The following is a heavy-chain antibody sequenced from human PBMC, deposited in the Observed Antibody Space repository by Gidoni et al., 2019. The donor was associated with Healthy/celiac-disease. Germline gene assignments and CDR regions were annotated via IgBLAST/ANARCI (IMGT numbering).Heavy chain of an antibody. CDR1: GGTFSSYA. Sequence: QVQLVQSGAEVKKPGSSVKVSCKASGGTFSSYAISWVRQAPGHGPEWMGRIIPIPGIANYGQKFQDRVTITADKSTSTAYMELSSLRSEDTAVYYCARDKVGSTIFGVAPEHYWGQGTLVTVSS. D-gene: IGHD3-3*01. CDR2: IIPIPGIA. CDR3: ARDKVGSTIFGVAPEHY. J-gene: IGHJ4*02. V-gene: IGHV1-69*04.